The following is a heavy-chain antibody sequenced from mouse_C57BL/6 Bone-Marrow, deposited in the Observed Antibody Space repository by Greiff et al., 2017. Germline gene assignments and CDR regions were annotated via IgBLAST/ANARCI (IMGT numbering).Heavy chain of an antibody. CDR1: GFSLTSYG. CDR3: ARLMVTDWFAY. J-gene: IGHJ3*01. CDR2: IWSGGST. V-gene: IGHV2-2*01. D-gene: IGHD2-2*01. Sequence: VQRVESGPGLVQPSQSLSITCTVSGFSLTSYGVHWVRQSPGKGLEWLGVIWSGGSTDYNAAFISRLSISKDNSKSQVFFKMNSLQADDTAIYYCARLMVTDWFAYWGQGTLVTVSA.